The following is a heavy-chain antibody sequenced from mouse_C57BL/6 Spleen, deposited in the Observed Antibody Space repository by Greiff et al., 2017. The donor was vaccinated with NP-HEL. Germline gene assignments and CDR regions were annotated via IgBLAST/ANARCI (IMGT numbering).Heavy chain of an antibody. CDR3: ARDYYGSSYVIDY. CDR2: IYPGDGDT. CDR1: GYAFSSSW. D-gene: IGHD1-1*01. Sequence: QVQLKESGPELVKPGASVKISCKASGYAFSSSWMNWVKQRPGKGLEWIGRIYPGDGDTNYNGKFKGKATLTADKSSSTAYMQLSSLTSEDSAVYFCARDYYGSSYVIDYWGQGTTLTVSS. J-gene: IGHJ2*01. V-gene: IGHV1-82*01.